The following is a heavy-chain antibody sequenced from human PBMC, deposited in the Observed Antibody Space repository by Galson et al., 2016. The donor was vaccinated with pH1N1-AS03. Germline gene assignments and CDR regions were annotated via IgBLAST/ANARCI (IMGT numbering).Heavy chain of an antibody. Sequence: SLRLSCAASGFTFSDYYMSWIRQAPGKGLEWVSYISSSGATIYYADSLRGRFTISRDNAKNSLFLQMNSLRAEDTAVYFCARSAAESWCTRDDCNVNWFDPWGQGTLVTVSS. CDR3: ARSAAESWCTRDDCNVNWFDP. CDR2: ISSSGATI. J-gene: IGHJ5*02. D-gene: IGHD2-21*02. V-gene: IGHV3-11*04. CDR1: GFTFSDYY.